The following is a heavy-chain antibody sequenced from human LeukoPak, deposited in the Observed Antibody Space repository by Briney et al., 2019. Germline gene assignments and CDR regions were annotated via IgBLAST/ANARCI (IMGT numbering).Heavy chain of an antibody. D-gene: IGHD2-21*02. J-gene: IGHJ3*02. V-gene: IGHV3-30*18. Sequence: QPGRSLRLSCAASGFTFSSYGTHWVRQAPGKGLEWVAVISYDGSNKYYADSVKGRFTISRDNSKNTLYLQMNSLRAEDTAVYYCAKDLQIAYCGGDCSDAFDIWGQGTMVTVSS. CDR3: AKDLQIAYCGGDCSDAFDI. CDR2: ISYDGSNK. CDR1: GFTFSSYG.